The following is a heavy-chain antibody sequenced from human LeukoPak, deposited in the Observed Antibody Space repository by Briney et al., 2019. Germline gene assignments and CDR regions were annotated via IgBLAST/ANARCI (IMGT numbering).Heavy chain of an antibody. CDR2: ISSSSSYI. CDR3: ARDGSGLFRF. CDR1: GFTFSSYS. V-gene: IGHV3-21*01. Sequence: AGGSLRLSCAASGFTFSSYSMNWVHQAPGKGLEWVSSISSSSSYIYYADSVKGRFTISRDNAENSLYLQMNSLRAEDTAVYYCARDGSGLFRFGGQGSLVTVSS. J-gene: IGHJ4*02. D-gene: IGHD3-10*01.